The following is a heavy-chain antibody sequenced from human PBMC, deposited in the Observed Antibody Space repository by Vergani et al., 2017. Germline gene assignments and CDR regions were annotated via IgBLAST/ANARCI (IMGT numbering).Heavy chain of an antibody. CDR2: ISGSGGST. CDR1: GFTFSSYA. J-gene: IGHJ4*02. V-gene: IGHV3-23*04. CDR3: ANLVFLGYCSGGSCETSDY. Sequence: EVQLVESGGGLVQPGGSLRLSCAASGFTFSSYAMSWVRQAPGKGLEWVSAISGSGGSTYYADSVKGRFTISRDNSKNTLYLQMNILRAEDTAVYYCANLVFLGYCSGGSCETSDYWGQGTLVTVSS. D-gene: IGHD2-15*01.